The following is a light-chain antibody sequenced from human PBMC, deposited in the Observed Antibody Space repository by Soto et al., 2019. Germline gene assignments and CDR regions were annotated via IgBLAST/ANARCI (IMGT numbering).Light chain of an antibody. V-gene: IGLV2-14*01. CDR2: DVS. J-gene: IGLJ1*01. Sequence: QSALTQPASVSGSPGQSITISCTGTSSEVDGYNYVSWYQQHPGKAPKFMIYDVSNRPSGVSNRFSGSKSGNTASLTISVLQAEDEADYYRSSYTTSNTRQIVFGTGTKVTVL. CDR1: SSEVDGYNY. CDR3: SSYTTSNTRQIV.